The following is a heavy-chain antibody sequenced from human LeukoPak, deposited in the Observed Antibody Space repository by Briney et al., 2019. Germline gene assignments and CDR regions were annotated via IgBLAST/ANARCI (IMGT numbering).Heavy chain of an antibody. D-gene: IGHD1-26*01. J-gene: IGHJ4*02. CDR1: GYTFTSYG. Sequence: ASVKVSCKASGYTFTSYGISWVRQAPGQGLEWMGWISAYNGNTNYAENLQGRVTMTTDTSTSTAYMELRSLRSDDTAVYYCARDSYSGSYGYYFDYWGQGTLVTVSS. CDR3: ARDSYSGSYGYYFDY. V-gene: IGHV1-18*01. CDR2: ISAYNGNT.